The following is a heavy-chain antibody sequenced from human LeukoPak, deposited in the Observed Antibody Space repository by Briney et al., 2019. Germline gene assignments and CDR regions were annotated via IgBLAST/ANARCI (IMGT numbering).Heavy chain of an antibody. D-gene: IGHD1-7*01. J-gene: IGHJ6*04. CDR1: GGSFSGYY. V-gene: IGHV4-34*01. CDR2: INHSGST. Sequence: SETLSLTCAVYGGSFSGYYWSWIRQPPGKGLEWIGEINHSGSTNYNPSLKSRVTISVDTSKNQFSLKLSSVTAADTAVYYCASLGLELPFYHYQQLDVWGKGTTVTISS. CDR3: ASLGLELPFYHYQQLDV.